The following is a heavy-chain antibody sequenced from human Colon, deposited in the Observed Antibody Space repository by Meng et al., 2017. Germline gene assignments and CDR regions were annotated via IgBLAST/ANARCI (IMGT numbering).Heavy chain of an antibody. J-gene: IGHJ4*02. V-gene: IGHV3-33*01. CDR3: ARDGGLGFDY. CDR1: GFTLSSHG. Sequence: GESLKISCAASGFTLSSHGMHWVRQAPGKGLEWVAIIWFDGSNGVYADSVKGRFTISRDNSKNTVYLQMTSLRAEDTAVYYCARDGGLGFDYWGQGTLVTVSS. CDR2: IWFDGSNG. D-gene: IGHD6-19*01.